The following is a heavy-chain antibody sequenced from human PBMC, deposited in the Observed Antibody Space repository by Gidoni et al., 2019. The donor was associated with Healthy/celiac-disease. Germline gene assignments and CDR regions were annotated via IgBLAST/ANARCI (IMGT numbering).Heavy chain of an antibody. CDR1: GFTFGSYS. CDR2: ISSSSSYI. V-gene: IGHV3-21*01. Sequence: EVQLVESGGGLGKPGGSLRLSCAASGFTFGSYSMNWVRQAPGKGLEWVSSISSSSSYIYYADSVKGRFTISRDNAKNSLYLQMNSLRAEDTAVYYCARDTIFGVVNPSAWFDPWGQGTLVTVSS. D-gene: IGHD3-3*01. J-gene: IGHJ5*02. CDR3: ARDTIFGVVNPSAWFDP.